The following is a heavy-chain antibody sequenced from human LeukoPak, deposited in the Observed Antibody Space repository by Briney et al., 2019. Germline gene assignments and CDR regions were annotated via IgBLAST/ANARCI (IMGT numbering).Heavy chain of an antibody. Sequence: SETLSLTYTVSGGPISSYYWSWIRQPPGKGLEWIGYIYYSGSTNYNPSLKSRVTISVDTSKNQFSLKLSSVTAADTAVYYCARDQGPCSSTSCYAEAKYYYYGMDVWGQGTTVTVSS. CDR1: GGPISSYY. CDR3: ARDQGPCSSTSCYAEAKYYYYGMDV. J-gene: IGHJ6*02. CDR2: IYYSGST. V-gene: IGHV4-59*12. D-gene: IGHD2-2*01.